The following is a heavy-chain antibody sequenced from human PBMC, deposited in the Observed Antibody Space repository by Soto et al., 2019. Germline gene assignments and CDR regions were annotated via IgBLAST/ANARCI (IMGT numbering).Heavy chain of an antibody. CDR2: IYYSGST. CDR3: ARRGPDGDSYFDY. CDR1: GGSISSYY. J-gene: IGHJ4*02. Sequence: SETLSLTCTVSGGSISSYYWSWIRQPPGKGLEWIGYIYYSGSTNYNPSLKSRVTISVDTSKNQFSLKLSSVTAADTAVYYCARRGPDGDSYFDYWGQGTLVTVSS. D-gene: IGHD4-17*01. V-gene: IGHV4-59*01.